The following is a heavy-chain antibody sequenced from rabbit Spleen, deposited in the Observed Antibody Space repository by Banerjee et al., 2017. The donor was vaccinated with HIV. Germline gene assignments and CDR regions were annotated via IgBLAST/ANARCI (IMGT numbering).Heavy chain of an antibody. CDR2: INVATGKP. V-gene: IGHV1S40*01. D-gene: IGHD1-1*01. Sequence: QSLEESGGDLVKPGASLTLTCKASGFDFSSSYYMCWVRQAPGKGLEWIACINVATGKPVYATWAKGRFTISRTSSTTVTLRMTSLTAADTATYFCARDLVGVIGWNFYLWGQGTLVTVS. J-gene: IGHJ4*01. CDR1: GFDFSSSYY. CDR3: ARDLVGVIGWNFYL.